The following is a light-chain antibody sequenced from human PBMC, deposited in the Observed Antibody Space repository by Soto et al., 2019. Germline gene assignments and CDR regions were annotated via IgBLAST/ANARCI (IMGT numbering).Light chain of an antibody. Sequence: VMTQSPDTLSVSPGERATLSCRASQSVGIKLGWYQQRPGQAPRLLIYGASTRATGVPARFSGGGSGTEFTLTISSLQSEDSAVYYCHQYDNWFPFTFGQGTRLEIK. V-gene: IGKV3-15*01. CDR2: GAS. J-gene: IGKJ5*01. CDR1: QSVGIK. CDR3: HQYDNWFPFT.